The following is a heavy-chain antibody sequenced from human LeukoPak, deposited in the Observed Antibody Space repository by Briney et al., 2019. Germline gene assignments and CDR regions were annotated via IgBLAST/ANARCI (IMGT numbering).Heavy chain of an antibody. D-gene: IGHD3-3*01. CDR3: ARGISGYYDFWSGRAGPAFDI. CDR2: INHSGST. Sequence: SETLSLTCAVYGGSFSGYYWSWIRQPPGKGLEWIGEINHSGSTNYNPSLKSRVTISVDTSKNQFSLKLSSVTAADTAVYHCARGISGYYDFWSGRAGPAFDIWGQGTMVTVSS. V-gene: IGHV4-34*01. J-gene: IGHJ3*02. CDR1: GGSFSGYY.